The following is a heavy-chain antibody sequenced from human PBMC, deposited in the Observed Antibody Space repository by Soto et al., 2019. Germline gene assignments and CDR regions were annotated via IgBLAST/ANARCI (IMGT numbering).Heavy chain of an antibody. J-gene: IGHJ4*02. CDR3: ERASRNYFDY. CDR2: IYHSGST. Sequence: PSQTLSLTGTVSGDTMTDYYWSWIRQSPGKGLEWIGYIYHSGSTRYNPSLKSRVTISIDTSKTQFSLKLSSVSAADTAVYYCERASRNYFDYWGQGTLVTVSS. V-gene: IGHV4-59*01. CDR1: GDTMTDYY.